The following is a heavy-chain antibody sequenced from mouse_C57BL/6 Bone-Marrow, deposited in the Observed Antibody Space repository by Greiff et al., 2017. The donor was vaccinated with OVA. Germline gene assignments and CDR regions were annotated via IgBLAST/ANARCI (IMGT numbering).Heavy chain of an antibody. J-gene: IGHJ1*03. V-gene: IGHV1-50*01. Sequence: QVQLQQPGAELVKPGASVKLSCKASGYTFTSYWMQWVKQRPGQGLEWIGEIDPSDSYTNYNQKFKGKATLTVDTYSSTAYMQLSSLTSEDSAVYYCARDWYFDVWGTGTTVTVSS. CDR3: ARDWYFDV. CDR1: GYTFTSYW. CDR2: IDPSDSYT.